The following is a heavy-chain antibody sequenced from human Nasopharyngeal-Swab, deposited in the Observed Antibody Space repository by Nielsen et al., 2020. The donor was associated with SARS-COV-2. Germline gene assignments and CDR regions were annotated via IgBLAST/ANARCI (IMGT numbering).Heavy chain of an antibody. CDR3: ARVNNGGGIVPASYSFFMDV. V-gene: IGHV4-34*01. J-gene: IGHJ6*03. Sequence: SETLSLTCSLNGVSFSGYHWGWIRQSTGKRLEWIGDITRSCNTNYNPALKSRVIMSVATSKDEFSLKLTSVTAADTAIYFCARVNNGGGIVPASYSFFMDVWGKGTSVAVPS. CDR2: ITRSCNT. CDR1: GVSFSGYH. D-gene: IGHD2-2*01.